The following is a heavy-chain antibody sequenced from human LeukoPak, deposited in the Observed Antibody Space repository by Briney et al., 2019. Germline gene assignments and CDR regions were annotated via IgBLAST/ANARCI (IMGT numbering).Heavy chain of an antibody. CDR1: GGSFSGYY. V-gene: IGHV4-34*01. D-gene: IGHD1-26*01. J-gene: IGHJ6*03. CDR3: ARGRDYYSYYYYYYMDV. Sequence: SETLSLTCAVYGGSFSGYYWSWIRQPPGKGLEWIGEINHSGSTNYNPSLKSRVTISVDTSKNQFSLKLSSVTAAGTAVYYCARGRDYYSYYYYYYMDVWGKGTTVTVSS. CDR2: INHSGST.